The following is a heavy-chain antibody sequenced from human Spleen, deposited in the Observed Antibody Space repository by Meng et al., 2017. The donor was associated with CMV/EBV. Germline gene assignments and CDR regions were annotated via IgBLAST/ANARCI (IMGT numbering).Heavy chain of an antibody. J-gene: IGHJ1*01. CDR1: TFSSYA. D-gene: IGHD3-16*02. Sequence: TFSSYAMNWVRQAQGKGLEWVAVISYDGSNKYYADSVKGRFTISRDNSKNTLYLQMNSLRAEDTAVYYCARGGGYVWGSYRYKEYFQHWGQGTLVTVSS. CDR2: ISYDGSNK. CDR3: ARGGGYVWGSYRYKEYFQH. V-gene: IGHV3-30*04.